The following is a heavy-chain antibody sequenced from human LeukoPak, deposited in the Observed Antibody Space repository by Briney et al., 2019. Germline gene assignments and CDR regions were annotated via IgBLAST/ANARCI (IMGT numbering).Heavy chain of an antibody. CDR2: IYHSGST. J-gene: IGHJ4*02. Sequence: SETLSLTCAVYGGSFSGYYWSWIRQPPGKGLEWIGEIYHSGSTNYNPSLKSRVTISVDTSKNQFSLKLSSVTAADTAVYYCARGRRVEYSSGWYGRGYYFDYWGQGTLVTVSS. V-gene: IGHV4-34*01. D-gene: IGHD6-19*01. CDR3: ARGRRVEYSSGWYGRGYYFDY. CDR1: GGSFSGYY.